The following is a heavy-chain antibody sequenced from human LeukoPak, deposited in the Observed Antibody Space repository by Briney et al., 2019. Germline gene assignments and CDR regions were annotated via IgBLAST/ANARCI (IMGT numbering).Heavy chain of an antibody. CDR3: ARRGVVVAATGDYYMDV. Sequence: PGGSLRLSCAASGFTVSSNYMSWVSQAPGKGLEWVSVIYSGGSTYYADSVKGRFTISRDNSKNTLYLQMNSLRAEDTAVYYCARRGVVVAATGDYYMDVWGKGTTVTISS. V-gene: IGHV3-53*01. D-gene: IGHD2-15*01. J-gene: IGHJ6*03. CDR1: GFTVSSNY. CDR2: IYSGGST.